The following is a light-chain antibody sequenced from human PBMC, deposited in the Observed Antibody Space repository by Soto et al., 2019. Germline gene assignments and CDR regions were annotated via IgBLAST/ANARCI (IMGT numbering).Light chain of an antibody. V-gene: IGKV3-15*01. Sequence: EIVMTQSPATLSVSPGERATPSCRPSQSVGRNLAGYQQKPGQAPRLLIYVASTRATGIPARFSGSGSGTEFTLTISSLQSEDFAVYYCQQYNNWPRTFGQGTKVEIK. CDR2: VAS. CDR1: QSVGRN. J-gene: IGKJ1*01. CDR3: QQYNNWPRT.